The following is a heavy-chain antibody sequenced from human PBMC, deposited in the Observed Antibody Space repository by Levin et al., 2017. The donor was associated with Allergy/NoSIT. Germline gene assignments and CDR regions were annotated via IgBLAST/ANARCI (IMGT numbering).Heavy chain of an antibody. J-gene: IGHJ6*02. Sequence: PGGSLRLSCAASGFTFSSYGMHWVRQAPGKGLEWVAVIWYDGSNKYYADSVKGRFTISRDNYKNTLYLQMNSLRAEDTAVYYCAREKPGTYYYGMDVWGQGTTVTVSS. D-gene: IGHD6-13*01. CDR3: AREKPGTYYYGMDV. V-gene: IGHV3-33*01. CDR1: GFTFSSYG. CDR2: IWYDGSNK.